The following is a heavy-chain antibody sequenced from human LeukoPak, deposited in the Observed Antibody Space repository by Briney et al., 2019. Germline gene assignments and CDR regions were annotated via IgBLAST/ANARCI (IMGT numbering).Heavy chain of an antibody. V-gene: IGHV4-59*08. D-gene: IGHD2-15*01. CDR3: ARVRDCSGGSCYPFDY. J-gene: IGHJ4*02. CDR1: GGSFSGYY. Sequence: SETLSLTCAVYGGSFSGYYWSWIRQPPGKGLEWIGFIYYSGSTNYSPSLKSRVTMSLDTSNNQFSLRLSSGTAADTAVYYCARVRDCSGGSCYPFDYWGQGTLVSVSS. CDR2: IYYSGST.